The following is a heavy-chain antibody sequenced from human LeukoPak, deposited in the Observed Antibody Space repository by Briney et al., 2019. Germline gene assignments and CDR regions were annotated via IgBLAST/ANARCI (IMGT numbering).Heavy chain of an antibody. V-gene: IGHV3-23*01. J-gene: IGHJ4*02. Sequence: GGSLRLSCAASGFTFSSYAMSWVRQAPGKGLEWVSTISGHGVTTYYADSVKGRFAISSDSSKNTVYLQMNSLRAEDTAVYFCAKDGDSENVRGYMGDWGQGTLVTVSS. D-gene: IGHD3-10*02. CDR3: AKDGDSENVRGYMGD. CDR2: ISGHGVTT. CDR1: GFTFSSYA.